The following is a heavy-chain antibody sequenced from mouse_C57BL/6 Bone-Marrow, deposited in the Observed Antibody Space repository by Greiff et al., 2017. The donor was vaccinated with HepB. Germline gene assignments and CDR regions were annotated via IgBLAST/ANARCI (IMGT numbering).Heavy chain of an antibody. CDR1: GYSITSDY. J-gene: IGHJ1*03. CDR2: ISYSGST. D-gene: IGHD1-1*01. V-gene: IGHV3-8*01. CDR3: ARRTYGHWYFDV. Sequence: EVKLVESGPGLAKPSQTLSLTCSVTGYSITSDYWNWIRKFPGNTLEYMGYISYSGSTYYNPPLKSRISITRDTSKNQYYLQLNSVTTEDTATYYCARRTYGHWYFDVWGTGTTVTVSS.